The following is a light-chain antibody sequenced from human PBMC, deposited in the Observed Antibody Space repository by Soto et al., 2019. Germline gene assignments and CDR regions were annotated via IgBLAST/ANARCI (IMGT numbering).Light chain of an antibody. CDR3: GTWDSSLSAGV. CDR1: SSNIGNNY. Sequence: QSVLTQPPSVSAAPGQKVTISCSGSSSNIGNNYVSWYQQLPGTAPKLLIYDNNKRPSGIPDRFSGSKSGTSATLGITGLQNGDEAYYYCGTWDSSLSAGVFGGGTKLTVL. CDR2: DNN. V-gene: IGLV1-51*01. J-gene: IGLJ2*01.